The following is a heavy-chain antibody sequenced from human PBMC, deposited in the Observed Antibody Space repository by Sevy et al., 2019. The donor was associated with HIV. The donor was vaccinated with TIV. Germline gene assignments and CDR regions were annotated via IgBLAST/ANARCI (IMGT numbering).Heavy chain of an antibody. Sequence: GGYLRLSCVASGFTFSHYWMTWVRQAPGKGLEWVANIKQDGRDKYYVDSVKGRFTISRDNAKNSLYLQMNSLRVEDTAVYYSSRPTTVAFDHWGQGTLVTVSS. D-gene: IGHD4-17*01. J-gene: IGHJ4*02. V-gene: IGHV3-7*01. CDR2: IKQDGRDK. CDR1: GFTFSHYW. CDR3: SRPTTVAFDH.